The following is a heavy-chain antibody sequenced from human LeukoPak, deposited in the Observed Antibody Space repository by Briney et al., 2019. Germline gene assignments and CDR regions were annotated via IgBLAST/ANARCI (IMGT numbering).Heavy chain of an antibody. CDR1: GYTFTGYY. Sequence: ASVKVSCKASGYTFTGYYMHWVRQAPGQGLEWMGWINPNSGGTNYAQKFQGRVTMTRDTSISTAYMELSRLRSDDTAVYYCARMVDRIVVVPAAINPYYYYYMDVWGKGTTVTVSS. CDR3: ARMVDRIVVVPAAINPYYYYYMDV. D-gene: IGHD2-2*02. CDR2: INPNSGGT. V-gene: IGHV1-2*02. J-gene: IGHJ6*03.